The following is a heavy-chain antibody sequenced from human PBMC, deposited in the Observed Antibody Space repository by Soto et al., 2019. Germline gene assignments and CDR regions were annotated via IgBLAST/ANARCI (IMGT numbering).Heavy chain of an antibody. CDR2: IRRKAYGGTT. J-gene: IGHJ4*02. V-gene: IGHV3-49*04. D-gene: IGHD3-16*01. CDR3: TRDGYLFRWGTYGYFDY. CDR1: GFTFGDYA. Sequence: EVQLVESGGGLVQPGRSLRLSCTAAGFTFGDYAMSWVRQAPGKGLEWVGFIRRKAYGGTTEYAASVKGRFPISSDDSNSDAYRQRNSLKIEDTAVYFCTRDGYLFRWGTYGYFDYWGQGTLVT.